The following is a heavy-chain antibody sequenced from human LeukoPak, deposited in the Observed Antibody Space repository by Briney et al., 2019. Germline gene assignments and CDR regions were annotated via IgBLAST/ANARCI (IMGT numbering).Heavy chain of an antibody. Sequence: GGSLRLSCAASGFTLGNYWMTWVRQAPGKGLEWVAKIKQDGSEKYYVDSVRGRFTISRVNAKNSLYLQMNSLRAEDTAVYYCARDVGAFDYWGQGTLVTVSS. CDR2: IKQDGSEK. J-gene: IGHJ4*02. V-gene: IGHV3-7*01. D-gene: IGHD1-26*01. CDR1: GFTLGNYW. CDR3: ARDVGAFDY.